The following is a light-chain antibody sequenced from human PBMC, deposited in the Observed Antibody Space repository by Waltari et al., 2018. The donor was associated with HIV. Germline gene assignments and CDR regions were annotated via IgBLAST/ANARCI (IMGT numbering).Light chain of an antibody. CDR1: QNIANN. J-gene: IGKJ1*01. CDR2: GAS. V-gene: IGKV3-15*01. Sequence: VMTQSPATLSVSPGERATLSCRASQNIANNLTGNQQKPVQPPRLLIFGASTRATGIPARFSGSGSGTEFTLTISSLQSEDFAVYYCQQYNKWPWTFGQGTRVEIK. CDR3: QQYNKWPWT.